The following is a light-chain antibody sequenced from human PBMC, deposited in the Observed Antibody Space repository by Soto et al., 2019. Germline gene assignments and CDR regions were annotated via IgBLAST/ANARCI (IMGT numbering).Light chain of an antibody. CDR1: QRVSGK. V-gene: IGKV3-15*01. CDR2: VAP. J-gene: IGKJ1*01. Sequence: EIVLTQSPGTLSVSPGERATLSCRASQRVSGKLAWYQQKPGQAPSLLFYVAPTWASGIPARFSGSGSDTDFTLFISSLQSEDFAVYYCQQYNNWPGRFGRGTKVEIK. CDR3: QQYNNWPGR.